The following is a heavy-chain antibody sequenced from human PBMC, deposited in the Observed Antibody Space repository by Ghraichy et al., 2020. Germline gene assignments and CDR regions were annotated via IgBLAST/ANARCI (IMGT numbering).Heavy chain of an antibody. CDR1: GFTFSSYA. J-gene: IGHJ6*02. D-gene: IGHD3-22*01. CDR2: ISSNGGST. V-gene: IGHV3-64D*06. Sequence: GESLHISCSASGFTFSSYAMHWVRQAPGKGLEYVSAISSNGGSTYYADSVKGRFTISRDNSKNTLYLQMSSLRAEDTAVYYCGKKGSDFYYDSSGYYCQGYYGMDVWGQGTTVTVSS. CDR3: GKKGSDFYYDSSGYYCQGYYGMDV.